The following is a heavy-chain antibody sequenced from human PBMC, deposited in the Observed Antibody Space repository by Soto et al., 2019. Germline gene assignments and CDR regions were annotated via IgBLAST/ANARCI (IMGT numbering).Heavy chain of an antibody. CDR1: GFTFSSYS. D-gene: IGHD5-18*01. Sequence: HPGGSLRLSCAASGFTFSSYSMNWVRQAPGKGLEWVSYISSSSTIYYADSVKGRFTISRDNAKNSLYLQMNSLRDEDTAVYYCAIDLRGYSYGGFDYWGQGAVVPISA. CDR2: ISSSSTI. V-gene: IGHV3-48*02. CDR3: AIDLRGYSYGGFDY. J-gene: IGHJ4*02.